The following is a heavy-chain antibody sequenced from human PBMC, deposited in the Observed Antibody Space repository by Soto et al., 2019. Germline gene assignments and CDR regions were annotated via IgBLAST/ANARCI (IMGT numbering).Heavy chain of an antibody. CDR1: GYNFAGYW. Sequence: GESLKISCQGSGYNFAGYWIAWVRQMPGNGLELMGIIYPSDSDTRYRPSFQGQVTISADRSISSAYLQWSSLRASDTAMYYCARGGVSTRTFDYWGQGTPVTSPQ. V-gene: IGHV5-51*01. J-gene: IGHJ4*02. D-gene: IGHD3-3*01. CDR3: ARGGVSTRTFDY. CDR2: IYPSDSDT.